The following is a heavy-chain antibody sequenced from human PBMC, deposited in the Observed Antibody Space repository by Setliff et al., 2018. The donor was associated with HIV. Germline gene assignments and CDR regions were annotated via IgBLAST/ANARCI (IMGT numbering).Heavy chain of an antibody. D-gene: IGHD2-15*01. J-gene: IGHJ6*02. Sequence: PGGSLRLSCAASGFTFSDYYVSWIRQAPGKGLEWVSYISGGGGTLNYADSVKGRFTISRDNTKNSLFLQMNSLRAEDTAVYYCAKGYCSGGSCYYYYGMDVWGQGTTVTVSS. CDR3: AKGYCSGGSCYYYYGMDV. CDR1: GFTFSDYY. CDR2: ISGGGGTL. V-gene: IGHV3-11*01.